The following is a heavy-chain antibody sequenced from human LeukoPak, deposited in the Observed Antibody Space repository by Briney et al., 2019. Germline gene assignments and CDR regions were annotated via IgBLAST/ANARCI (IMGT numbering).Heavy chain of an antibody. CDR3: ARDLPQGNWNYGC. J-gene: IGHJ4*02. Sequence: ASVKVSCKASGYTLTGYYMHWVRQTPGQGLEWMGWINPNSGGTNYAQKFQGRVTMTRDTSISTAYMELSRLSSDDTAVYYCARDLPQGNWNYGCWGQGTLVTVSS. D-gene: IGHD1-7*01. CDR2: INPNSGGT. V-gene: IGHV1-2*02. CDR1: GYTLTGYY.